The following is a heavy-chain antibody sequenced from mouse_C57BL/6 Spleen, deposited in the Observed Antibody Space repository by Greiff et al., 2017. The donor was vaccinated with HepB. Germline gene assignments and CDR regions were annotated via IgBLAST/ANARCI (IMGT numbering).Heavy chain of an antibody. CDR2: ISYDGSN. CDR3: AREVSYDGGYWYFDV. D-gene: IGHD2-12*01. Sequence: EVQVVESGPGLVKPSQSLSLTCSVTGYSITSGYYWNWIRQFPGNKLEWMGYISYDGSNNYNPSLKNRISITRDTSKNQFFLKLNSVTTEDTATYYCAREVSYDGGYWYFDVWGTGTTVTVSS. V-gene: IGHV3-6*01. CDR1: GYSITSGYY. J-gene: IGHJ1*03.